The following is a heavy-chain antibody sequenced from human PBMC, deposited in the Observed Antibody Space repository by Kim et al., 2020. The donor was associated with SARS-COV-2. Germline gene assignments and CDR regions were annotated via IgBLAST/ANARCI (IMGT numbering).Heavy chain of an antibody. V-gene: IGHV4-4*02. CDR1: DGSISSKC. D-gene: IGHD5-12*01. Sequence: SETLSLTCAVSDGSISSKCWSWICQRPGKGLERMGVIFHSCSANYNSSLTRQVTISVDKHTNQISLTLSLVTAAATAAAYCSCVDSDRGNSFRFDPCG. CDR2: IFHSCSA. CDR3: SCVDSDRGNSFRFDP. J-gene: IGHJ5*02.